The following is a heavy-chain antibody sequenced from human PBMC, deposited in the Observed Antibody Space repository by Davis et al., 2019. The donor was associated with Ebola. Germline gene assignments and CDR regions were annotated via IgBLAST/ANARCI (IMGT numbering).Heavy chain of an antibody. CDR1: GFTFSSYG. V-gene: IGHV3-30*18. J-gene: IGHJ6*02. Sequence: GESLKISCAASGFTFSSYGMHWVRQAPGKGLEWVAVISYDGSNKYYADSVKGRFTISRDNSKHTLYLQMNSLRAEDTAVYYCAKDYNLVRWLPPHYYYYGMDVWGQGTTVTVSS. CDR2: ISYDGSNK. CDR3: AKDYNLVRWLPPHYYYYGMDV. D-gene: IGHD5-18*01.